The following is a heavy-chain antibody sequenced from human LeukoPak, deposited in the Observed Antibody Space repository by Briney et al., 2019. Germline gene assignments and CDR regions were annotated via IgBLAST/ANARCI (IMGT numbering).Heavy chain of an antibody. CDR3: ARAEGDHSGSARHYYFDY. D-gene: IGHD3-10*01. Sequence: PGGSLRLSCAASGFTFRTYWMSWVRQAPGKGLEWMANIKQDGREKYYVDSVKGRFTISRDNAKNALYLQMNSLRAEDTAVYYCARAEGDHSGSARHYYFDYWGQGILVTVSS. J-gene: IGHJ4*02. CDR2: IKQDGREK. CDR1: GFTFRTYW. V-gene: IGHV3-7*01.